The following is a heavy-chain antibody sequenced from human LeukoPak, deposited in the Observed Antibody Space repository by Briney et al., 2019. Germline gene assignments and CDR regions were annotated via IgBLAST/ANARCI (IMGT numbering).Heavy chain of an antibody. V-gene: IGHV3-9*01. Sequence: GGSLRLSCEASGFTFDNYGMHWVRQAPGKGLEWVSFISWNSGRMAYADSVKGRFTISRDNAKNSLYLQMNSLRAEDTALYYCAKDSTYYYFDYWGQGTLVTVSS. CDR2: ISWNSGRM. D-gene: IGHD1-26*01. CDR3: AKDSTYYYFDY. J-gene: IGHJ4*02. CDR1: GFTFDNYG.